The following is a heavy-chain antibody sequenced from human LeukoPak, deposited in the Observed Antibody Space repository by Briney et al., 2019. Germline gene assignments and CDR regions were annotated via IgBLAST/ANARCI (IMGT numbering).Heavy chain of an antibody. D-gene: IGHD2-8*01. J-gene: IGHJ4*02. CDR2: ISPYNGNT. CDR3: TRTVLDCTNGACYDY. V-gene: IGHV1-18*01. CDR1: GYTFTSYG. Sequence: ASVKVSCKTSGYTFTSYGLSWVRQAPGQGLEWMGWISPYNGNTEYAQNFQGRVTVTTDTSTNTAYMELRRLRSDDTAVYYCTRTVLDCTNGACYDYWGQGTLVTVSP.